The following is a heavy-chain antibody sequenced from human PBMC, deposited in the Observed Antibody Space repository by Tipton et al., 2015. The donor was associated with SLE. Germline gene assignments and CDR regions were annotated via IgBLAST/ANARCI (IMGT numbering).Heavy chain of an antibody. D-gene: IGHD3-22*01. V-gene: IGHV3-7*01. CDR2: IKEDGSEK. Sequence: SLRLSCAASGFTFSSYWMSWVRQAPGKGLEWVANIKEDGSEKYYVDSVKGRFTISRDTSKNTLYLQMNSLRAEDTAVYYCARDRPHYFDSRAAEDWGQGTLVTVSS. CDR1: GFTFSSYW. CDR3: ARDRPHYFDSRAAED. J-gene: IGHJ4*02.